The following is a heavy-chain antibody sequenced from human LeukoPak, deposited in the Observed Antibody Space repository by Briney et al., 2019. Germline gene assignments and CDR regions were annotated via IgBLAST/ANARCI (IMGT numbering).Heavy chain of an antibody. J-gene: IGHJ4*02. CDR1: GVSISSYY. D-gene: IGHD2-8*01. CDR2: IYYSGST. V-gene: IGHV4-59*12. CDR3: ARGPHCTNGVCRYYFDY. Sequence: SETLSLTCTASGVSISSYYLSWIRQPPGKGLEWVGYIYYSGSTKYNPSLKSRVTISVDTPKSQFSLKLSSLTAADTAVYYCARGPHCTNGVCRYYFDYWGQGTLVTVSS.